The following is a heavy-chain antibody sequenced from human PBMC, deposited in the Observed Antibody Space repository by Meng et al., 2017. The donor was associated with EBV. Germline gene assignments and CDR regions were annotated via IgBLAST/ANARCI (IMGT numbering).Heavy chain of an antibody. CDR3: ARETSGYDFNWFDP. CDR1: GYTFTSYG. CDR2: ISAYNGNT. J-gene: IGHJ5*02. V-gene: IGHV1-18*01. D-gene: IGHD5-12*01. Sequence: QVQRGRSGAEVKKPGASVKVSCKASGYTFTSYGISWVRQAPGQGLEWMGWISAYNGNTNYAQKLQGRVTMTTDTSTSTAYMELRSLRSDDTAVYYCARETSGYDFNWFDPWGQGTLVTVSS.